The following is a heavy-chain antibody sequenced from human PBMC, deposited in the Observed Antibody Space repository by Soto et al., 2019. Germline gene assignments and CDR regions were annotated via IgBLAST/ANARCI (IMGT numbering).Heavy chain of an antibody. J-gene: IGHJ6*02. V-gene: IGHV4-39*01. CDR1: GGSISSSSYY. Sequence: SETPSLAXTVSGGSISSSSYYWGWIRQPPGKGLEWIGSIYYSGSTYYNPSLKSRVTISVDTSKNQFSLKLSSVTAADTAVHYCASRSYYYYYYGMDVWGQGTTVTVSS. CDR2: IYYSGST. CDR3: ASRSYYYYYYGMDV. D-gene: IGHD3-16*02.